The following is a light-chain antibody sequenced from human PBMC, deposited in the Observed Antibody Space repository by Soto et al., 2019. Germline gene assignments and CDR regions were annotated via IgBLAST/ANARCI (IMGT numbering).Light chain of an antibody. CDR3: QQRSNGPPLFT. CDR2: DAS. CDR1: QSVSSY. J-gene: IGKJ3*01. Sequence: EIVLTQSPATLSLSPGERATLSCRASQSVSSYFAWYQQKPGQAPRLLIYDASNRATGIPARFSGSGSGTDFTLTISSLEPEDFAVYYCQQRSNGPPLFTFGPGTKVDIK. V-gene: IGKV3-11*01.